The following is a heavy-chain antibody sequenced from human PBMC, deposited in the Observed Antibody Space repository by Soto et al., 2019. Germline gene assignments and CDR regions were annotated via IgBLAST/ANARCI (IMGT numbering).Heavy chain of an antibody. Sequence: GGSLRLSCAASGFTFSTYAMSWVRQAPGKGLEWVSSNSDSGGSTYYADSVKGRFTISRDNARNTLYLQMNSLRAEDTAVYYCAKGPRGYCSGGNCYFDYWGQGTLVTVPS. J-gene: IGHJ4*02. CDR1: GFTFSTYA. CDR2: NSDSGGST. CDR3: AKGPRGYCSGGNCYFDY. V-gene: IGHV3-23*01. D-gene: IGHD2-15*01.